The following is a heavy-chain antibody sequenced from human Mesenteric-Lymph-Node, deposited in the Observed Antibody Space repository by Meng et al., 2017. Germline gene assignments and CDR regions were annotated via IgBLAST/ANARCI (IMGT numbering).Heavy chain of an antibody. V-gene: IGHV4-4*02. J-gene: IGHJ4*02. Sequence: QGRPPEAGPGLVKPSGTLSLTCAVSGDSIGSGDWWSWVRQPPGKGLEWIGEIYHSGSTNYNPSLKSRVAISVDKSTNQFSLKLSSVTAADTAVYYCARFGGYFSSTTFYFDYWGQGTLVTVSS. CDR3: ARFGGYFSSTTFYFDY. CDR2: IYHSGST. CDR1: GDSIGSGDW. D-gene: IGHD3-16*01.